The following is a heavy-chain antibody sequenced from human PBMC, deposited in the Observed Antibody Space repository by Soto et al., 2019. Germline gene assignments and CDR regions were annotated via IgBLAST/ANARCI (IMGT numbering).Heavy chain of an antibody. Sequence: QVQLVQAGAEVKNPGASVKVSCRAGGYSFTTYGISWVRQAPGEGLEWMGWISADSVNTKSAQKFQDRLTMTTDTSTSTAYMEVGSLRSDDTAIYYCAREYCTSESCYGSDYWGQGTLVTVSS. D-gene: IGHD2-8*01. V-gene: IGHV1-18*01. CDR2: ISADSVNT. CDR1: GYSFTTYG. J-gene: IGHJ4*02. CDR3: AREYCTSESCYGSDY.